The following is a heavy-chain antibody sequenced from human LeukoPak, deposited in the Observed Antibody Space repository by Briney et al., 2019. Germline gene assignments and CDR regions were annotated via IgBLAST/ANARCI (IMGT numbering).Heavy chain of an antibody. CDR3: AHYYDSSGNEYFQH. CDR1: GFTFGNFA. J-gene: IGHJ1*01. CDR2: ISGSGGST. Sequence: GGSLRLSCAASGFTFGNFAMSWVRQAPGKGLEWVSAISGSGGSTYYADSVKGRFTISRDNSKNTLYLQMNSLRAEDTAVYYCAHYYDSSGNEYFQHWGQGTLVTVSS. V-gene: IGHV3-23*01. D-gene: IGHD3-22*01.